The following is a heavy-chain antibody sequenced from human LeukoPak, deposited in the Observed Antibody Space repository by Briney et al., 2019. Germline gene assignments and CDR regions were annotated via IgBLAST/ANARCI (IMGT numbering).Heavy chain of an antibody. CDR1: GGTFSSYA. CDR2: IIPNSGGT. Sequence: ASVKVSCKASGGTFSSYAISWVRQAPGQGLEWMGWIIPNSGGTNYAQKFQGRVTMTRDTSISTAYMELSRLRSDDTAVYCCTRGHVDRSLDYWGQGTLVTVSS. J-gene: IGHJ4*02. D-gene: IGHD5-24*01. CDR3: TRGHVDRSLDY. V-gene: IGHV1-2*02.